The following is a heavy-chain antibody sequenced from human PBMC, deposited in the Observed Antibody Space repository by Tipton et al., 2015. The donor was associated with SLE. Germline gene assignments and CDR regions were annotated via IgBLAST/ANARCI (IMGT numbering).Heavy chain of an antibody. CDR1: GFTFSSYG. CDR2: IWYDGSNK. V-gene: IGHV3-33*06. CDR3: AKDLDCSGGSCYPL. Sequence: SLRLSCAASGFTFSSYGMHWVRQAPGKGLEWVAVIWYDGSNKYYADSVKGRFTISRDNAKNSLYLQMNSLRAEDTAVYYCAKDLDCSGGSCYPLWGQGTVVTVSS. D-gene: IGHD2-15*01. J-gene: IGHJ3*01.